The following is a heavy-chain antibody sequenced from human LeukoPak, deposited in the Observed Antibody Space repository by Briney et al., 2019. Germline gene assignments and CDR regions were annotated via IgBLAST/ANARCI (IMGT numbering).Heavy chain of an antibody. Sequence: GGSLRLSCAASGFTFSSYGMHGVRQAPGKGLEWVAFIRYDGSNKYYADSVKGRFTISRDNPKNTLYLQMNSLRAEDTAVYYCARGPIVGATIDYWGQGTLVTVSS. J-gene: IGHJ4*02. CDR1: GFTFSSYG. CDR2: IRYDGSNK. CDR3: ARGPIVGATIDY. V-gene: IGHV3-30*02. D-gene: IGHD1-26*01.